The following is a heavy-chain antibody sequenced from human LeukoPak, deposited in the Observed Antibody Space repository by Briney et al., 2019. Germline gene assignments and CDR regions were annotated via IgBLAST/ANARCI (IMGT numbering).Heavy chain of an antibody. D-gene: IGHD4-17*01. CDR2: ISSSSSYI. J-gene: IGHJ4*02. V-gene: IGHV3-21*01. Sequence: GGSLRLSCAASGFTFSSYSMNWVRQAPGKGLEWVSSISSSSSYIYYADSVKGRFTISRDNAKNSLYLQMNSLRAEDTAVYYCARGGTVTNARFGYWGQGTLVTVSS. CDR3: ARGGTVTNARFGY. CDR1: GFTFSSYS.